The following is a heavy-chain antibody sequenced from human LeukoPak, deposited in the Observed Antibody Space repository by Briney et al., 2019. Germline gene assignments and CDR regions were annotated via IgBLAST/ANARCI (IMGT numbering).Heavy chain of an antibody. D-gene: IGHD3-16*01. CDR3: ARVRGGRSWYYYGMDV. Sequence: GGSLRLSCAGSGFIFNNYAMHWVRQPPGKSLEWVSGISWNSGSIDYADSVKGRFTISRDNSKDRLYLQMNSLRPEDTAMYYCARVRGGRSWYYYGMDVWGRGTTVTVSS. J-gene: IGHJ6*02. CDR1: GFIFNNYA. V-gene: IGHV3-9*01. CDR2: ISWNSGSI.